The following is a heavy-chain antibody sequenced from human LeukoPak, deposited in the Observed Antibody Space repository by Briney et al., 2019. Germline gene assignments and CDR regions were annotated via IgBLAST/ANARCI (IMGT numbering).Heavy chain of an antibody. J-gene: IGHJ6*03. CDR1: GYTFTSYA. CDR3: ARVKSSGFLARYMDV. CDR2: VNTNTGNP. Sequence: ASVKVSCEASGYTFTSYAMNWVRQAPGQGLEWMGWVNTNTGNPTYAQGFTGRFVFSLDTSVSTAYLQISSLKAEDTAVYYCARVKSSGFLARYMDVWGKGTTVTVSS. V-gene: IGHV7-4-1*02. D-gene: IGHD6-19*01.